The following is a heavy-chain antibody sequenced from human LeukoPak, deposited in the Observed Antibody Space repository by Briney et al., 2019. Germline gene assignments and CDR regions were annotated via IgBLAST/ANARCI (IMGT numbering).Heavy chain of an antibody. Sequence: TGGSLRLSCAASGFTFSSYAMHWVRQAPGKGVEYVSAISRNGGSTYYANSVKGRFTISRDNSKNTLYLQMGSLRAEDMAVYYCARDSIAVAGTIDYWGQGTLVTVSS. CDR3: ARDSIAVAGTIDY. J-gene: IGHJ4*02. V-gene: IGHV3-64*01. CDR1: GFTFSSYA. CDR2: ISRNGGST. D-gene: IGHD6-19*01.